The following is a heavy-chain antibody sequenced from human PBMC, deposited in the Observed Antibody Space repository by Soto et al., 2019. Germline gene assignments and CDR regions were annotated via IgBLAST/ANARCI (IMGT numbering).Heavy chain of an antibody. Sequence: ASETLSLTCTVSGGSISSYYWSWIRQPPGKGLEWIGYIYYSGSTNYNPSLESRVTISVDTSKNQFSLKLSPVTAADTAVYYCASLTGDYYYYYMDVWGKGTTVTVSS. V-gene: IGHV4-59*08. CDR2: IYYSGST. D-gene: IGHD7-27*01. J-gene: IGHJ6*03. CDR3: ASLTGDYYYYYMDV. CDR1: GGSISSYY.